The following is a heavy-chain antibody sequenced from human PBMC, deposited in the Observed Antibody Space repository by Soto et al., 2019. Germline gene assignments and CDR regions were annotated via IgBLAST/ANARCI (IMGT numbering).Heavy chain of an antibody. CDR2: IYHSGST. CDR1: GGSISSSNW. CDR3: ASNPDDFWSGHLNYGMDV. Sequence: QVQLQESGPGLVKPSGTLSLTCAVSGGSISSSNWWSWVRQPPGKGLEWIGEIYHSGSTNYNPSLKSRVTISVDKSKNQFSLKLSSVTAADTAVYYCASNPDDFWSGHLNYGMDVWGQGTTVTVSS. D-gene: IGHD3-3*01. J-gene: IGHJ6*02. V-gene: IGHV4-4*02.